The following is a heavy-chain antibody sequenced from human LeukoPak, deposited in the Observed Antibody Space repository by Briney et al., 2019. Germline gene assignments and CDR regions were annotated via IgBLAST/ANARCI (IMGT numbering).Heavy chain of an antibody. CDR3: ASKGRYCSGGSCYSSVY. V-gene: IGHV3-30*03. J-gene: IGHJ4*02. Sequence: GGSLRLSCAASGFTFSSYGMHWVRQAPGKGLEWVAVISYDGSNKYYADSVKGRFTISRDNSKNTLYLQMNSLRAEDTAVYYCASKGRYCSGGSCYSSVYWGQGTLVTVSS. D-gene: IGHD2-15*01. CDR1: GFTFSSYG. CDR2: ISYDGSNK.